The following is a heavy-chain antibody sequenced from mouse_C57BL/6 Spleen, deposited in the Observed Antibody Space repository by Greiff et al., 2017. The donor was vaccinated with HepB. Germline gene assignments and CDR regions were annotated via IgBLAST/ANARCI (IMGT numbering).Heavy chain of an antibody. CDR2: IYPGDGDT. CDR3: ARSYYSNSRYWYFDV. CDR1: GYAFSSYW. Sequence: VKLMESGAELVKPGASVKISCKASGYAFSSYWMNWVKQRPGKGLEWIGQIYPGDGDTNYNGKFKGKATLTADKSSSTAYMQLSSLTSEDSAVYFCARSYYSNSRYWYFDVWGTGTTVTVSS. D-gene: IGHD2-5*01. J-gene: IGHJ1*03. V-gene: IGHV1-80*01.